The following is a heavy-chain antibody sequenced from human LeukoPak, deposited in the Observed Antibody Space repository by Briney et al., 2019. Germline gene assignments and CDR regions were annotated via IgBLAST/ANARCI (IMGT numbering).Heavy chain of an antibody. Sequence: GESLKISCKGSGYRFTSYWIGWVRQMPGKGLEWMGLIYPDDSDTRYSTSFQGQVTISADKSISTAYLQWSSLKASDTAMYYCAIGGDSTTSCYRCLDYWGQGTLVTVSS. D-gene: IGHD2-2*02. V-gene: IGHV5-51*01. CDR1: GYRFTSYW. CDR3: AIGGDSTTSCYRCLDY. J-gene: IGHJ4*02. CDR2: IYPDDSDT.